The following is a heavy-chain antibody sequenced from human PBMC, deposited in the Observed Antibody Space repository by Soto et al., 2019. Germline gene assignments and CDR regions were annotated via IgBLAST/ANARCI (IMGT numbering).Heavy chain of an antibody. V-gene: IGHV4-38-2*01. CDR1: GYSISSGYY. D-gene: IGHD5-18*01. Sequence: LSLTCAVSGYSISSGYYWGWIRQPPGKGLEWIGSIYHSGSTYYNPSLKSRVTISVDTSKNQFSLKLSSVTAADTAVYYCARVIAASNVDTAMVADYWGQGTLVTVSS. CDR3: ARVIAASNVDTAMVADY. J-gene: IGHJ4*02. CDR2: IYHSGST.